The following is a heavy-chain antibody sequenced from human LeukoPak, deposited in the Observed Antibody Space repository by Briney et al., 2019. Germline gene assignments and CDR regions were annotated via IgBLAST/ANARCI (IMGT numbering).Heavy chain of an antibody. Sequence: PSETLSLTCTVPGGSISSYYWSWIRQPPGKGLEWIGYIYYSGSTNYNPSLKSRVTISVDTSKNQFSLKLSSVTAADTAVYYCARGRLAKQQLVLWTRYFDYWGQGTLVTVSS. J-gene: IGHJ4*02. CDR3: ARGRLAKQQLVLWTRYFDY. V-gene: IGHV4-59*01. CDR2: IYYSGST. CDR1: GGSISSYY. D-gene: IGHD6-13*01.